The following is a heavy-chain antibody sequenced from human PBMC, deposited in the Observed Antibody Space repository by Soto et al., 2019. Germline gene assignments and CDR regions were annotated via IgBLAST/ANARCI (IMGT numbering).Heavy chain of an antibody. CDR3: ARGPRSFSSTSCYTIDS. V-gene: IGHV3-30*03. CDR2: ISYGGANN. D-gene: IGHD2-2*02. Sequence: QVQLVESGGGVVQPGRSLRLTCAVSGFTFNSHAMHWVRQAPGKGLEWVAVISYGGANNYYADSVKGRFTISRDNSQNTLFLQMNSLRPEDTAVYYCARGPRSFSSTSCYTIDSCGQGTRVTVPS. CDR1: GFTFNSHA. J-gene: IGHJ4*02.